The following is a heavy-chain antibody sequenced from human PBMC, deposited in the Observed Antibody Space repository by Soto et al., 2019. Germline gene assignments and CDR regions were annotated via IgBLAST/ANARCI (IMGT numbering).Heavy chain of an antibody. CDR3: VSAGGWGGLAVDS. CDR1: ARSISRGGYS. J-gene: IGHJ4*02. D-gene: IGHD3-10*01. V-gene: IGHV4-30-2*01. CDR2: IYHSGST. Sequence: TLSLTCAVSARSISRGGYSWSWIRQPPGKGLEWMGYIYHSGSTYYNPSLKSRVTISVDRSKNQFSLKLSSVTAADTAVYYCVSAGGWGGLAVDSWGQGTLGTVSS.